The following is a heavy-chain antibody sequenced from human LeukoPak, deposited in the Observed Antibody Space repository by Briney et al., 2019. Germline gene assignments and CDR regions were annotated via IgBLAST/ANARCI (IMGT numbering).Heavy chain of an antibody. V-gene: IGHV3-74*01. CDR2: INSDGSST. D-gene: IGHD3-16*01. CDR3: ARKGGLWGWRRFDP. CDR1: GFTFSSYW. J-gene: IGHJ5*02. Sequence: GGSLRLSCAASGFTFSSYWMHWVRQAPGKGLVWVSRINSDGSSTSYADSVKGRFTISRDNAKNTLYLQMNSLRAEDTAVYYCARKGGLWGWRRFDPWGQGTLVTVSS.